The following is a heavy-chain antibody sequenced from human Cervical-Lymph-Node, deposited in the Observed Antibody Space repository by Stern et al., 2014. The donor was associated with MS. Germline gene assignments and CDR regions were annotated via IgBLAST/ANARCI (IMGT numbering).Heavy chain of an antibody. D-gene: IGHD4-23*01. V-gene: IGHV4-59*01. J-gene: IGHJ4*02. CDR1: GGSIRTFS. CDR3: ARHSVGVKDFDS. Sequence: VQLEESGPGLVKPSETLSLTCTVSGGSIRTFSWSWIRQPPGRGLEWIGCVYYKETTTHNPSLKSRVTMSVDTSKSQLSLRLHSVTAADTAVYYCARHSVGVKDFDSWGQGTLVTVSS. CDR2: VYYKETT.